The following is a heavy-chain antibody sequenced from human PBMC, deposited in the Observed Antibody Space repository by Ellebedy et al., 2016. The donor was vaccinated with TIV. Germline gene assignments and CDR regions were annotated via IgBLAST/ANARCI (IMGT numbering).Heavy chain of an antibody. CDR3: ARFGGVSPPSTGGMDV. J-gene: IGHJ6*02. Sequence: GESLKISCAASGFTVSSNYMSWVRQAPGKGLEWVSVIYSGGSTYYADSVKGRFTISRHNSKNTLYLQMNSLRAEDTAVYYCARFGGVSPPSTGGMDVWGQGTTVTVSS. CDR1: GFTVSSNY. CDR2: IYSGGST. V-gene: IGHV3-53*04. D-gene: IGHD3-16*01.